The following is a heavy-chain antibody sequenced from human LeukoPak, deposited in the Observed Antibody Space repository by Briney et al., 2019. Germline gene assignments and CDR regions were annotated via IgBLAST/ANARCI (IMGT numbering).Heavy chain of an antibody. D-gene: IGHD3-10*01. CDR1: GFTFSSYA. CDR2: ISYDGSNK. CDR3: ANIGSITMVRGVADY. Sequence: PGRSLRLSCAASGFTFSSYAMHWVRQAPGKGLEWVAVISYDGSNKYYADSVKGRFTISRDNSKNTLYLQMNSLRAEDTAVYYCANIGSITMVRGVADYWGQGTLVTVSS. J-gene: IGHJ4*02. V-gene: IGHV3-30-3*01.